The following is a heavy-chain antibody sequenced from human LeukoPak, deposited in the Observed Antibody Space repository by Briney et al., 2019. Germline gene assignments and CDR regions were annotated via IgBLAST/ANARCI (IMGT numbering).Heavy chain of an antibody. V-gene: IGHV1-2*02. CDR3: ARVGVGDSYYFDY. D-gene: IGHD1-26*01. J-gene: IGHJ4*02. CDR2: INPDSGGT. CDR1: GYTFTGHY. Sequence: ASVKVSCKASGYTFTGHYMHWVRQAPGQGPEWMGWINPDSGGTSYAQNFQGRVTMTRDTSISTAYVELSRLRSDDTPVYYCARVGVGDSYYFDYWGQGTLVTVSS.